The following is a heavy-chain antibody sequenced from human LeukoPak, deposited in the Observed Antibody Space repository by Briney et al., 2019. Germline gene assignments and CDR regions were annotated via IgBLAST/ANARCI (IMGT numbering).Heavy chain of an antibody. D-gene: IGHD6-13*01. CDR1: GFSVSSNY. V-gene: IGHV3-64*01. J-gene: IGHJ4*02. CDR3: ARVKGPGYSSSWSYFDY. Sequence: GGSLRLSCAASGFSVSSNYINWVRQAPGKGLEYVSAISSNGGSTYYANSVKGRFTISRDNSKNTLYLQMGSLRAEDMAVYYCARVKGPGYSSSWSYFDYWGQGTLVTVSS. CDR2: ISSNGGST.